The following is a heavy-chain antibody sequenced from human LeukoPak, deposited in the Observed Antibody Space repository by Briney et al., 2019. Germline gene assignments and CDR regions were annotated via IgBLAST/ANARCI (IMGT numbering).Heavy chain of an antibody. Sequence: SETLSLTCTVSGGSISSYYWSWIRQPPGKGLEWIGYIYYSGSTNYNPSLKSRVTISVDTSKNQFSLKLSSVTAADTAVYYCARDLEDSSPFGAFDMWGQGTMVTVSS. V-gene: IGHV4-59*01. CDR2: IYYSGST. CDR1: GGSISSYY. J-gene: IGHJ3*02. CDR3: ARDLEDSSPFGAFDM. D-gene: IGHD3-22*01.